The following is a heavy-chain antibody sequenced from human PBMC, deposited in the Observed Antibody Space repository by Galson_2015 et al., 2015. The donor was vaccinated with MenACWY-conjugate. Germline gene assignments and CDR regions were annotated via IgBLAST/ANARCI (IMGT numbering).Heavy chain of an antibody. CDR3: TREGNYGAFDY. J-gene: IGHJ4*02. D-gene: IGHD3-16*01. CDR2: TYYRSKWFN. V-gene: IGHV6-1*01. CDR1: GDSVSSNRAA. Sequence: CAISGDSVSSNRAAWHWIRHSPSRGLEWLGRTYYRSKWFNNYAVSVKSRVTINADTSRNQFSLQLNSVSPEDTAMYYCTREGNYGAFDYWGQGTLVTVSS.